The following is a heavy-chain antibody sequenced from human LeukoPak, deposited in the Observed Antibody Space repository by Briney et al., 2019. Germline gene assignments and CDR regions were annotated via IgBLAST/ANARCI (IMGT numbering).Heavy chain of an antibody. CDR1: GFTFSSYS. CDR2: ISSSSSYI. V-gene: IGHV3-21*01. Sequence: GGSLRLSCAASGFTFSSYSMNWVRQAPGKGLEWVSSISSSSSYIYYADSVKGRFTISRDNAKNSLYLQMNSLRAEDTAVYYCARGSSWSYWYFDLWGRGTLVTVSS. CDR3: ARGSSWSYWYFDL. D-gene: IGHD6-13*01. J-gene: IGHJ2*01.